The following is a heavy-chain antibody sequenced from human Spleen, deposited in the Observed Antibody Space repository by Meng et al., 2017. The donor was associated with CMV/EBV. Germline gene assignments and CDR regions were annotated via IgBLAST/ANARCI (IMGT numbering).Heavy chain of an antibody. CDR2: INHSGST. Sequence: AVYGGSFSGYYWSWIRQPPGKGLEWIGEINHSGSTNYNPSLKSRVTISVDTSKNQFSLKLSSVTAADTAVYYCARDTDDSSGYYHHWGQGTLVTVSS. V-gene: IGHV4-34*01. CDR1: GGSFSGYY. CDR3: ARDTDDSSGYYHH. J-gene: IGHJ5*02. D-gene: IGHD3-22*01.